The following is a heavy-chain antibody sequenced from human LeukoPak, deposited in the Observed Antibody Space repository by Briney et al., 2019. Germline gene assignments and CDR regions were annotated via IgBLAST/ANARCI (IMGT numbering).Heavy chain of an antibody. J-gene: IGHJ5*02. Sequence: ASVKVSCKASGYTFTSYDISWARQAPGQGLEWMAWMNPNNANTGYGQKFQGRVTLTKNIAINTAYMELSRLRSDDTAVYYCAREGRRAVAGSRWFDPWGQGTLVTVSS. CDR1: GYTFTSYD. CDR3: AREGRRAVAGSRWFDP. D-gene: IGHD6-19*01. CDR2: MNPNNANT. V-gene: IGHV1-8*01.